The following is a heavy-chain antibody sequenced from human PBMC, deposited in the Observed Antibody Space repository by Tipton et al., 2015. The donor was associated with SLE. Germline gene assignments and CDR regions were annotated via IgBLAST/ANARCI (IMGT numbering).Heavy chain of an antibody. CDR1: GFTFSSYG. CDR3: AKDQQWLVKGIDY. D-gene: IGHD6-19*01. Sequence: SLRLSCAASGFTFSSYGMHWVRQAPGKGLEWVALISYDGSNEFYADSVKGRFTISRDKSNNTLYLQMNSLRPEDTAVYYCAKDQQWLVKGIDYWGQGTLVTVSS. V-gene: IGHV3-30*19. CDR2: ISYDGSNE. J-gene: IGHJ4*02.